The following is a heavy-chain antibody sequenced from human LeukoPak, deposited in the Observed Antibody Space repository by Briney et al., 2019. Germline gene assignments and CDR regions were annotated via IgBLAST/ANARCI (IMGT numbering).Heavy chain of an antibody. CDR3: AKAPGLRYFDF. D-gene: IGHD3-9*01. Sequence: VGSLRLSCAASGFTFSSYAMSWVRQAPGEGLEWVSAISGSGGSTYYADSVKGRFTISRDNSKNTLYLQMNSLRAEDTAVYYCAKAPGLRYFDFWGQGTLVTVSS. J-gene: IGHJ4*02. V-gene: IGHV3-23*01. CDR1: GFTFSSYA. CDR2: ISGSGGST.